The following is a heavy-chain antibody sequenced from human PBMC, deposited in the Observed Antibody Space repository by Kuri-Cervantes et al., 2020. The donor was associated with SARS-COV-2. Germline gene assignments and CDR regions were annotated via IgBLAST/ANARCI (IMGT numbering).Heavy chain of an antibody. D-gene: IGHD6-19*01. CDR2: INYSGSS. Sequence: SETLSLTCTVSGGSISSDYWSWIRQPPGKGLEWIGFINYSGSSNYNPSLKSRVSISVDTSKNQFSLWLSSVTAADTAVYYCARLGSGWPGIDFWGQGTLVTVSS. CDR3: ARLGSGWPGIDF. V-gene: IGHV4-59*12. J-gene: IGHJ4*02. CDR1: GGSISSDY.